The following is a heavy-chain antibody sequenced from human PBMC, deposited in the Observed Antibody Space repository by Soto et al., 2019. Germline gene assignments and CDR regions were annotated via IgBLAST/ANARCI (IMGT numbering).Heavy chain of an antibody. CDR2: ISADNGDT. CDR3: ARDRSYYYETSGYPFDY. J-gene: IGHJ4*02. D-gene: IGHD3-22*01. V-gene: IGHV1-18*01. CDR1: GYTFDRYG. Sequence: ASVKVSCKASGYTFDRYGISWGRQAPGQRPEWMGWISADNGDTRRSQNVQGRLTLTTDTSTNAAYMDLRSLSSDDTAVYYCARDRSYYYETSGYPFDYWGQGTQVTVSS.